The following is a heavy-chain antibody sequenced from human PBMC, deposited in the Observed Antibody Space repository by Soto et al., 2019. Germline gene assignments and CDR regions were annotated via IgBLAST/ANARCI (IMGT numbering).Heavy chain of an antibody. CDR1: GYSFTSYW. D-gene: IGHD1-26*01. V-gene: IGHV5-51*01. J-gene: IGHJ3*02. CDR3: ARLVGAIRSPDAFDI. CDR2: IYPGDSDT. Sequence: SGESLKISCKGSGYSFTSYWIGWVRQMPGKGLEWMGIIYPGDSDTRYSPSFQGQVTISADKSISTAYLQWSSLKASDTAMYYCARLVGAIRSPDAFDIWGQGTMVTVSS.